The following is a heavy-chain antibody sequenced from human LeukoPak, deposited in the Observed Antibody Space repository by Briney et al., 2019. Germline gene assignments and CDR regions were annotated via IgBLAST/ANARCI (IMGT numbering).Heavy chain of an antibody. Sequence: GGSLRLSGAASGFTFSSYNMNWVRQAPGTGLEWVSSISTSSSYINYADSVKGRFTISRDNAKNSVYLQMNSLRAEDTAVYYCARDKDRASAGRCYLPDDWGQGTLVTVSS. CDR3: ARDKDRASAGRCYLPDD. D-gene: IGHD2-15*01. CDR2: ISTSSSYI. CDR1: GFTFSSYN. V-gene: IGHV3-21*01. J-gene: IGHJ4*02.